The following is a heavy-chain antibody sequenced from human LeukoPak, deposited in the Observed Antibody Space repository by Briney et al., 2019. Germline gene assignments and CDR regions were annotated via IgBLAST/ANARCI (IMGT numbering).Heavy chain of an antibody. CDR2: ISYDGSNK. CDR3: ARAKNSSWLALFDP. CDR1: RFTFSNYA. J-gene: IGHJ5*02. D-gene: IGHD6-13*01. Sequence: PGGSLRLSCAASRFTFSNYAMHWVRQAPGKGLEWVAVISYDGSNKYYADSVKGRFTISRDNSKNTLYLQMNSLRAEDTAVYYCARAKNSSWLALFDPWGQGTLVTVSS. V-gene: IGHV3-30-3*01.